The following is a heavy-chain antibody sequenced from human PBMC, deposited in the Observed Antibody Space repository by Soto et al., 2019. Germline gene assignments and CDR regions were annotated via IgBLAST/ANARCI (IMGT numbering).Heavy chain of an antibody. CDR2: IIPIFGTA. Sequence: SVKVSCKASGGTFSSYAISWVRQAPGQGLEWMGGIIPIFGTASYAQKFQGRVTITADESTSTAYMELSSLRSEDTAVYYCAGPVTRSYYYYYGMDVWGQGTTVTVSS. CDR1: GGTFSSYA. V-gene: IGHV1-69*13. J-gene: IGHJ6*02. D-gene: IGHD4-17*01. CDR3: AGPVTRSYYYYYGMDV.